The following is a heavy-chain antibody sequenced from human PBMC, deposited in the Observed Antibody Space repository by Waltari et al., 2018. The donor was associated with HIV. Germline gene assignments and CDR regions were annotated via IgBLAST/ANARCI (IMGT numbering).Heavy chain of an antibody. CDR1: GFTFSSYS. D-gene: IGHD6-19*01. CDR3: ATLVSSGWYYFDY. CDR2: ISSSSSYI. Sequence: EVQLVESGGGLVKPGGSLRLSCAASGFTFSSYSMNWVRQAPGKGLELVSSISSSSSYIYYADSVKGRFTIARDKAKNSLYLQMNSLRAEDTAVYYCATLVSSGWYYFDYWGQGTLVTVSS. J-gene: IGHJ4*02. V-gene: IGHV3-21*01.